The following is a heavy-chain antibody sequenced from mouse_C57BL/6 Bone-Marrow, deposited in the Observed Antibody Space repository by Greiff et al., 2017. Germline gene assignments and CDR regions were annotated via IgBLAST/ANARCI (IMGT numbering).Heavy chain of an antibody. J-gene: IGHJ3*01. Sequence: EVKLVESGGDLVKPGGSLKLSCAASGFTFSSYGMSWVRQTPDKRLEWVATISSGGSYTYYPDSVKGRFTISRDNAKNTLYLQMSSLKSEDTAMYYCARQIDRFAYWGQGTLVTVSA. V-gene: IGHV5-6*02. CDR3: ARQIDRFAY. CDR2: ISSGGSYT. CDR1: GFTFSSYG.